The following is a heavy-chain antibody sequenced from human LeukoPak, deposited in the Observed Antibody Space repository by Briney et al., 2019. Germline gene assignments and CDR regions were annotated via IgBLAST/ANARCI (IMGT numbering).Heavy chain of an antibody. D-gene: IGHD3-22*01. CDR1: GFTFSSYA. CDR3: AKARGAYCYDSSGYCFGY. V-gene: IGHV3-23*01. Sequence: GGSLRLSCAASGFTFSSYAMSWVRQAPGKGVEGVSAMSVCGRSTYYAYSVKARFTISRDNSKNTLSLQMNSLRAEDTAVYYCAKARGAYCYDSSGYCFGYWGQGTLVTVSS. J-gene: IGHJ4*02. CDR2: MSVCGRST.